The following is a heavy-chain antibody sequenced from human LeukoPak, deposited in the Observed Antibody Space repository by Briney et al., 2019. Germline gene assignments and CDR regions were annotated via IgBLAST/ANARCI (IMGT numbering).Heavy chain of an antibody. CDR2: IKQDGREK. V-gene: IGHV3-7*01. CDR1: GFTFSNYW. D-gene: IGHD6-13*01. Sequence: GGSLRLSCAGSGFTFSNYWMSWVRQAPGKGPEWVANIKQDGREKHYVDSVKGRFTISRDNAKSSLYLQMNSRRAEDTAVYYCTRDEAAATNWGQGTLVTVSS. J-gene: IGHJ4*02. CDR3: TRDEAAATN.